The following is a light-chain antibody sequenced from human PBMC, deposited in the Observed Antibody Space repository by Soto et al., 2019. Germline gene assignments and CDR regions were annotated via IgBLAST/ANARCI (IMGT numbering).Light chain of an antibody. CDR1: SSNIGSNT. CDR3: AAWDDSLNGYVV. Sequence: QSVLTQPPSASGTPGQRVTISCSGGSSNIGSNTVHWYQQVPGTAPKLLIYGNNGRPSGVPDRFSGSKSGTSASLAISGLQSEDEADYYCAAWDDSLNGYVVFGGGTQLTVL. V-gene: IGLV1-44*01. J-gene: IGLJ2*01. CDR2: GNN.